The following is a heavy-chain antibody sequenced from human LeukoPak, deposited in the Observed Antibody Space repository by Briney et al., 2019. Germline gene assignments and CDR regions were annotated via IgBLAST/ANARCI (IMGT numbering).Heavy chain of an antibody. CDR3: ARGQKYYHDSGTRNDAFDI. CDR1: VGSISRDIYS. V-gene: IGHV4-30-2*01. CDR2: IYHSGNTYSSPSLT. Sequence: SQTLSLTCTVSVGSISRDIYSWGWIRQPPGKGLEWIGYIYHSGNTYSSPSLTYYNPSLKSRVTISVDRSKSQFSLKLNSVTAADTAVYYCARGQKYYHDSGTRNDAFDIWGQGTMVTVSS. D-gene: IGHD3-22*01. J-gene: IGHJ3*02.